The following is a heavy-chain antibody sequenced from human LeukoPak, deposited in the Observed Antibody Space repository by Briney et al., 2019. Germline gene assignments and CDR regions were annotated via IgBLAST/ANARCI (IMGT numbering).Heavy chain of an antibody. CDR1: GGSFSSYA. V-gene: IGHV1-69*04. CDR2: IIPILGIA. J-gene: IGHJ3*02. Sequence: ASVKVFCKASGGSFSSYAISWVRQAPGQGLEWMGRIIPILGIANYAQKFQGRVTITADKSTSTAYMELSSLRSEDTAAYYCARDPRLWFGDNAFDIWGQGTMVTVSS. D-gene: IGHD3-10*01. CDR3: ARDPRLWFGDNAFDI.